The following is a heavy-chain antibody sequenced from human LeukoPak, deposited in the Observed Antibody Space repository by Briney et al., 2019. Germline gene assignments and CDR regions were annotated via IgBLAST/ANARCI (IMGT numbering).Heavy chain of an antibody. Sequence: PSETLSLTCGVHGASLSGYYWTWIRQSPGKGLGWIGEINHSGTTDDNPSLKSRVTISVDTSKTQFSLKLTSVTAAGTAVYYCARGRGWNYFDYWGLGTLVTVSS. J-gene: IGHJ4*02. CDR2: INHSGTT. CDR1: GASLSGYY. D-gene: IGHD6-19*01. V-gene: IGHV4-34*01. CDR3: ARGRGWNYFDY.